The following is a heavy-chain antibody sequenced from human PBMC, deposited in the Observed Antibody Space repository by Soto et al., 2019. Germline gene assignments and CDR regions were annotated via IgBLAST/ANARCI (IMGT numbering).Heavy chain of an antibody. CDR3: ARAGAYCGGDCYSRWFDP. J-gene: IGHJ5*02. V-gene: IGHV1-69*01. D-gene: IGHD2-21*02. CDR1: GGTFSSYA. Sequence: QVQLVQSGAEVQKPGSSVKVSCKASGGTFSSYAISWVRQAPGQGLEWMGGIIPIFGTANYAQKFQGRVTITADESTSTAYMELSSLRSEDTAVYYCARAGAYCGGDCYSRWFDPWGQGTLVTVSS. CDR2: IIPIFGTA.